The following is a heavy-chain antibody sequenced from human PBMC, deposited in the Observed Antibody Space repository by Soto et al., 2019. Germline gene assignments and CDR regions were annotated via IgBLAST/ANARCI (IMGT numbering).Heavy chain of an antibody. J-gene: IGHJ4*02. Sequence: EEQLVESGGGLVQPGGSLRLSCAASGFTFSSYWMHWVRQAPGKGLVWVSRINGDGTTTGYADFVKGRFSISRDSAKNTLYLQMNSLRAEDTAVYYCVRDLSVTTKFDYWGQGTLVTVSS. CDR2: INGDGTTT. D-gene: IGHD4-17*01. V-gene: IGHV3-74*01. CDR1: GFTFSSYW. CDR3: VRDLSVTTKFDY.